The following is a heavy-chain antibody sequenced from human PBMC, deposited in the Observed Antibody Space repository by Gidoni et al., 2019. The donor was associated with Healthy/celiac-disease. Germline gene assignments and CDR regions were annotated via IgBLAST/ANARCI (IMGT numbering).Heavy chain of an antibody. Sequence: EVQLVESGGGLVKPGGSLRLSCAASGLTSSSYSMNWFRQAPGQGLEWVSSISSSSSYIYYADSVKGRFTISRDNAKNSLYLQMNSLKAEDTSVYYCARDKRVNVDLVDYWGQGTLVTVSS. CDR1: GLTSSSYS. V-gene: IGHV3-21*01. CDR3: ARDKRVNVDLVDY. D-gene: IGHD1-1*01. CDR2: ISSSSSYI. J-gene: IGHJ4*02.